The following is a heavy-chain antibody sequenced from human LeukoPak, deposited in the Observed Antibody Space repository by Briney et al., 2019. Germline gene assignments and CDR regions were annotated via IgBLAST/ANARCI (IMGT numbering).Heavy chain of an antibody. CDR2: ISGSGGGT. J-gene: IGHJ4*02. CDR1: GFTFSSYA. CDR3: ARAPPWGDIVATIVGGDYFDY. D-gene: IGHD5-12*01. Sequence: GGSLRLSCAASGFTFSSYAMSWVRQAPGKGLEWVSAISGSGGGTYYADSVKGRFTISRDNSKNTLYLQMNSLRAEDTAVYYCARAPPWGDIVATIVGGDYFDYWGQGTLVTVSS. V-gene: IGHV3-23*01.